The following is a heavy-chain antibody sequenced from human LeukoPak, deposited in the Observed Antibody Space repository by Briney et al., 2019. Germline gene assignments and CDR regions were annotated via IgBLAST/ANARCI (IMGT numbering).Heavy chain of an antibody. CDR2: FDPEDGET. Sequence: ASVKVSCKVSGYTLTELSMHWVRQAPGKGREWMGGFDPEDGETIYAQKFQGRVTMTEDTSTDTAYMELSSLRSEDTAVYYCATARGGSYYGGNDYWGQGTLVTVSS. D-gene: IGHD1-26*01. CDR1: GYTLTELS. CDR3: ATARGGSYYGGNDY. V-gene: IGHV1-24*01. J-gene: IGHJ4*02.